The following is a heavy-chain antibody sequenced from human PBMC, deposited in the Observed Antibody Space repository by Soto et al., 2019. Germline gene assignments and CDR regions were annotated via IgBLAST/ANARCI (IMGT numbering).Heavy chain of an antibody. J-gene: IGHJ4*02. D-gene: IGHD3-10*01. CDR2: ISKDGNSK. CDR3: ARDPQGSYCYIDY. CDR1: GFTFSNYA. V-gene: IGHV3-30-3*01. Sequence: PGGSLRLSCAASGFTFSNYAIHWVRQAPGKGLEWVTIISKDGNSKHYAGSVKGRFTISRDNSKNTLFLQMNSLRAEDTAVYYCARDPQGSYCYIDYWGQGTPVTVSS.